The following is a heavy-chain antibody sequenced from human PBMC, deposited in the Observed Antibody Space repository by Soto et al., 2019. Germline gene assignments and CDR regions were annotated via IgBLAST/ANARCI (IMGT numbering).Heavy chain of an antibody. J-gene: IGHJ4*02. V-gene: IGHV3-23*01. Sequence: GGSLRLSCAASGFTFSAYAMSWVRQAPGKGLEWVSVISGSGGATYYADSVKGRFTISRDNSKNTLYLQMNSLRAEDTAVYYCARQEYITTWYLKYWGQGTLVTVSS. CDR3: ARQEYITTWYLKY. CDR2: ISGSGGAT. D-gene: IGHD6-13*01. CDR1: GFTFSAYA.